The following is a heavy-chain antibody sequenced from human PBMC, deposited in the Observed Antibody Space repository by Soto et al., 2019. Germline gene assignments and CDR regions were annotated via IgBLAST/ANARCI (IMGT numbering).Heavy chain of an antibody. V-gene: IGHV3-33*01. CDR1: GFPFSTYA. J-gene: IGHJ4*02. CDR3: ARTDCSSSDCPRDLVGAVTMDY. D-gene: IGHD2-2*01. CDR2: VWCDGTDK. Sequence: GWSLRLSCAASGFPFSTYAMHWVRQAPGKGLEWVAVVWCDGTDKNYADSVKGRFTISRDNSKSTLYLQMDHLRVEDTGVYHCARTDCSSSDCPRDLVGAVTMDYWGQGTPVTVSS.